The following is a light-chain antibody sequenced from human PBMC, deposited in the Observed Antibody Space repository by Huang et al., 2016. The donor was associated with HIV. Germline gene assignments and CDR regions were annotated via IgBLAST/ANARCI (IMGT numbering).Light chain of an antibody. J-gene: IGKJ5*01. CDR3: QQRKYWLPIT. V-gene: IGKV3-11*01. CDR2: DAS. Sequence: ETVLTQSPATLSLSPGERATLSCRASQSVNSYLAWYQQKPGQTPRLLIYDASHSATGIPARFRGSGSGTDFTLTISSLEPEDFAVYCCQQRKYWLPITFGQGTRLEIK. CDR1: QSVNSY.